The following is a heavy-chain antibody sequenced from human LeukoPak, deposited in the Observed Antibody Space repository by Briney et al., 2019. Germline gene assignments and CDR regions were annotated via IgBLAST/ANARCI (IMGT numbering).Heavy chain of an antibody. CDR3: ARVRSGSYYVFDS. CDR1: GFTFSSYE. V-gene: IGHV3-48*03. CDR2: ISSSGSTI. J-gene: IGHJ4*02. D-gene: IGHD1-26*01. Sequence: GGSLRLSCAASGFTFSSYEMNWVRQAPGKGLEWVSYISSSGSTIYYGDSVKGRFTISRDNAKNSLSLQMNSLRAEDTAVYYCARVRSGSYYVFDSWGQGTLVTVSS.